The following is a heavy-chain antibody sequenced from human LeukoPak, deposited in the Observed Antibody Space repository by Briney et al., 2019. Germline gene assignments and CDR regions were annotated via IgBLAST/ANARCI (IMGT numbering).Heavy chain of an antibody. CDR1: GGSISSNW. CDR3: AGSGYYCHDH. CDR2: IYHSGNT. Sequence: SRTLSLTCGVSGGSISSNWWSWVRQPPGKNLEWIGEIYHSGNTNYNPSLKSRVTISVDKSKNQFSLKLNSVTAADTAVYYCAGSGYYCHDHWGQGILVTVSS. J-gene: IGHJ4*02. V-gene: IGHV4-4*02. D-gene: IGHD2/OR15-2a*01.